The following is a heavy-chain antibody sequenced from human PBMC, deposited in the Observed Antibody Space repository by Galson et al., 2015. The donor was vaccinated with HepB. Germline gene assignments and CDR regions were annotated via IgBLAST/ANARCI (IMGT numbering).Heavy chain of an antibody. D-gene: IGHD1-26*01. V-gene: IGHV1-3*01. Sequence: SVKVSCKASGYTFSTNAMHWVRQAPGQRLEWMGWIDAGNGNTKYSQKFQGRVTITRDTPASTTYMELRSLRSEDSAVYYCARTSGTYYNDYYFGMDVWGQGTTVTVSS. CDR1: GYTFSTNA. CDR2: IDAGNGNT. CDR3: ARTSGTYYNDYYFGMDV. J-gene: IGHJ6*02.